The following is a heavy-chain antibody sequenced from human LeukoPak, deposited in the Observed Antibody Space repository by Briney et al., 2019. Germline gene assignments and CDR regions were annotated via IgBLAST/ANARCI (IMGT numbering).Heavy chain of an antibody. Sequence: GASVKVSCKASGGTFSSYAISWVRQAPGHGLEWMGGIIPIFGTANYAQKFQGRVTITADESTSTAYMELSSLRSEDTAVYYCAKTHNDYGDPAYFDYWGQGTLVTVSS. CDR1: GGTFSSYA. V-gene: IGHV1-69*13. J-gene: IGHJ4*02. CDR2: IIPIFGTA. CDR3: AKTHNDYGDPAYFDY. D-gene: IGHD4-17*01.